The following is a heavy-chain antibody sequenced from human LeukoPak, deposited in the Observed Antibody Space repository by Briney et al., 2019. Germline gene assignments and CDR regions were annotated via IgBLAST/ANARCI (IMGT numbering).Heavy chain of an antibody. CDR1: GVSISSSSYY. CDR3: ARAELAAAGAFDI. D-gene: IGHD6-13*01. J-gene: IGHJ3*02. Sequence: PSETLSLTCNVSGVSISSSSYYWGWIRQPPGKGLEWIGSIYYSGSTYYNPSLKSRVTISVDTSKNQFSLKLSSVTAADTAVYYCARAELAAAGAFDIWGQGTMVTVSS. CDR2: IYYSGST. V-gene: IGHV4-39*07.